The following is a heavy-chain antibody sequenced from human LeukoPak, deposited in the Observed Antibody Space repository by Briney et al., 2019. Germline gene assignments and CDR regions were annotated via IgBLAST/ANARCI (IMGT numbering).Heavy chain of an antibody. CDR2: ISAYNGNT. D-gene: IGHD6-19*01. CDR1: GYTFTSYG. CDR3: ATNGVAVAGFDY. Sequence: ASVKVSCKASGYTFTSYGISWVRQAPGQGLEWMGWISAYNGNTNYAQKLQGRVTMTEDTSTDTAYMELSSLRSEDTAVYYCATNGVAVAGFDYWGQGTLVTVSS. J-gene: IGHJ4*02. V-gene: IGHV1-18*01.